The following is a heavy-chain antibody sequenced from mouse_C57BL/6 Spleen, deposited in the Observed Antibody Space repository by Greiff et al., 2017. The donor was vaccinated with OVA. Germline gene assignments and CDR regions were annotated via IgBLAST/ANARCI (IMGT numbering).Heavy chain of an antibody. J-gene: IGHJ1*03. V-gene: IGHV3-1*01. CDR3: AAVDGYWYFDV. D-gene: IGHD2-3*01. CDR1: GYSITSGYD. CDR2: ISYSGST. Sequence: EVQLQQSGPGMVKPSQSLSLTCTVTGYSITSGYDWHWIRHFPGNKLEWMGYISYSGSTNYNPSLKSRISITHDTSKNHFFLKLNSVTTEDTATYYCAAVDGYWYFDVWGTGTTVTVSS.